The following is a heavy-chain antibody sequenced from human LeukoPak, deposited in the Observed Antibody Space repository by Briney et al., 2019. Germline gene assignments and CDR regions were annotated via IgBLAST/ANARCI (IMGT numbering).Heavy chain of an antibody. CDR2: TYYRSKWHN. CDR3: VRSRGDLDY. J-gene: IGHJ4*02. D-gene: IGHD3-10*01. V-gene: IGHV6-1*01. Sequence: SQTLLLTCAISGDSVSSNSAAWNWIRQSPARGLEWLGRTYYRSKWHNDYAPSVKSRITINPDTSKNQFSLRVNSMTPEDTAVYYCVRSRGDLDYWGQGTLVTVSS. CDR1: GDSVSSNSAA.